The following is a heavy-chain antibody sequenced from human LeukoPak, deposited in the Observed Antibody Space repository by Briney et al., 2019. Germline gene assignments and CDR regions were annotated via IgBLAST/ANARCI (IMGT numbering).Heavy chain of an antibody. CDR3: ARDGTVTYYYDSSGYLGFDY. V-gene: IGHV1-18*01. Sequence: ASVKVSCKASGYTFTSYGISWVRQAPGQGLEWMGWISAYNGNTNYAQKLQGRVTMTTDTSTSTAYMELRSLRSDDTAVYYCARDGTVTYYYDSSGYLGFDYWGQGTLVTVSS. CDR1: GYTFTSYG. D-gene: IGHD3-22*01. J-gene: IGHJ4*02. CDR2: ISAYNGNT.